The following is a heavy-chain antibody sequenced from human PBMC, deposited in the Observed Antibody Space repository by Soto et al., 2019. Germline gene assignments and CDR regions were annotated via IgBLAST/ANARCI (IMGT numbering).Heavy chain of an antibody. V-gene: IGHV4-34*01. CDR2: INHSGST. J-gene: IGHJ4*02. D-gene: IGHD5-18*01. CDR1: GGSFSGYY. Sequence: PSETLSLTXAVYGGSFSGYYWSWIRQPPGKGLEWIGEINHSGSTNYNPSLKSRVTISVDTSKNQFSLKLSSVTAADTAVYYCARMTTWIQLWFLDWGQGTLVTVSS. CDR3: ARMTTWIQLWFLD.